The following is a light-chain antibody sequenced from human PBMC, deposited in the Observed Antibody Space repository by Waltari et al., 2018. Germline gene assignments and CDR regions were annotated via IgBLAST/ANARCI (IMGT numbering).Light chain of an antibody. CDR1: ALSKKY. V-gene: IGLV3-10*01. Sequence: SYELTQPPSVSVSPGQTARITCSGGALSKKYAYWYQQKSGQAPVLVIYEDIKRPTGIPERFSGSSSGTTATLTISGAHVDDEADYYCYSTDFSGHDRVFGGGTKLTIL. J-gene: IGLJ3*02. CDR3: YSTDFSGHDRV. CDR2: EDI.